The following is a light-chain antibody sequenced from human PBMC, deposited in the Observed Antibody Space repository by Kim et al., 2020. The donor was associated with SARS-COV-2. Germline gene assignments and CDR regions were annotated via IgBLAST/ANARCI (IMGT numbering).Light chain of an antibody. CDR2: GNS. J-gene: IGLJ2*01. Sequence: PGQRVTISCTGSSSNIGAGYDVHWYQQLPGTAPKLLIYGNSNRPSRVPDRFAGSKSGTSASLAITGLQAEDEADYYCQSYDSSLVVFGGGTQLTVL. V-gene: IGLV1-40*01. CDR3: QSYDSSLVV. CDR1: SSNIGAGYD.